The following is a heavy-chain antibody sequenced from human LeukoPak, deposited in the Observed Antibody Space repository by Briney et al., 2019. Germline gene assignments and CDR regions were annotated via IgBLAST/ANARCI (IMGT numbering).Heavy chain of an antibody. CDR3: ARNSAVAGDFDY. V-gene: IGHV4-4*07. Sequence: SETLTLTCTVSGGSISSYYWSWIRQPAGKGLEWIGRIYTSGSTNYNPSLKSRVTMSVHTSKNQFSLKLSSVTAADTAVYYCARNSAVAGDFDYWGQGTLVTVSS. J-gene: IGHJ4*02. CDR1: GGSISSYY. D-gene: IGHD6-19*01. CDR2: IYTSGST.